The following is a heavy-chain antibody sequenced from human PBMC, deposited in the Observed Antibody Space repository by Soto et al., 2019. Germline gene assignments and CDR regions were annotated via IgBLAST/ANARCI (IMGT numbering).Heavy chain of an antibody. J-gene: IGHJ4*02. V-gene: IGHV3-23*01. CDR2: ISGSGGST. Sequence: PGGSLRLSCAASGLTFSSYAMSWVRQAPGKGLEWVSAISGSGGSTYYADSVKGRFTISRDNSKNTLYLQMNSLRADDTAVYYCARDAPDLSGWYYFDYWGQGTLVTVSS. D-gene: IGHD6-19*01. CDR1: GLTFSSYA. CDR3: ARDAPDLSGWYYFDY.